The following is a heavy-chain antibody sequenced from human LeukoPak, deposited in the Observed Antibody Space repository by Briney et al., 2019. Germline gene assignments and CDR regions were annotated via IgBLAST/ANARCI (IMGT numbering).Heavy chain of an antibody. CDR2: INHSGST. CDR1: GGSLSGYY. D-gene: IGHD3-22*01. Sequence: SETLSLTCAVSGGSLSGYYWTWIRQPPGKGLEWIGEINHSGSTNYNPSLKSRVTISVDTSKNQFSLKLSSVTAADTAVYYCASFDYYDSSGPNYYYYYMDVWGKGTTVTVSS. J-gene: IGHJ6*03. V-gene: IGHV4-34*01. CDR3: ASFDYYDSSGPNYYYYYMDV.